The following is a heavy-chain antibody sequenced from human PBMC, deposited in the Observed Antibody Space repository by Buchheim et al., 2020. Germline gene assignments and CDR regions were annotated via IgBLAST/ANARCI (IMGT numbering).Heavy chain of an antibody. D-gene: IGHD3-22*01. Sequence: QVQLVESGGGVVQPGRSLRLSCAASGFTFSSYSMHWVRQAPGKGLEWVAVISYDGSNKYYADSVKGRFTISRDNSKNTLYLQMNSLRAEDTAVYYCAKLRDDSSGYSLDYWGQGTL. CDR1: GFTFSSYS. CDR2: ISYDGSNK. J-gene: IGHJ4*02. CDR3: AKLRDDSSGYSLDY. V-gene: IGHV3-30*18.